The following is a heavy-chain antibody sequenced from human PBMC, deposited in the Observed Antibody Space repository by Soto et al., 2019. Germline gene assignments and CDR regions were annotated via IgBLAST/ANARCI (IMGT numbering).Heavy chain of an antibody. CDR3: ARDRGYCSGGSCYSGGGAYYYYGMDV. J-gene: IGHJ6*02. CDR2: ISYDGSNK. V-gene: IGHV3-30-3*01. Sequence: QVQLVESGGGVVQPGRSLRLSCAASGFTFSSYAMHWVRQAPGKGLEWVAVISYDGSNKYYADSVKGRFTISRDNSKNTLYLQMNSLRAEDTAVYYCARDRGYCSGGSCYSGGGAYYYYGMDVWGQGTTVTVFS. D-gene: IGHD2-15*01. CDR1: GFTFSSYA.